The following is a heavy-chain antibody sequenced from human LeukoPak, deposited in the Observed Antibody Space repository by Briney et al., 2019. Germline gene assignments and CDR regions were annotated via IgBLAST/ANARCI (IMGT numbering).Heavy chain of an antibody. CDR3: VGTIASRGSEY. CDR1: GFTFSSYA. D-gene: IGHD6-6*01. J-gene: IGHJ4*02. Sequence: GGSLRLSCAASGFTFSSYAMSWVRQAPGKGLVWVSRITNDGSSTTYADSVKGRFTISRDNAKNMVYLQMNNLRVDDTAMYYCVGTIASRGSEYWGQGALVTVSS. V-gene: IGHV3-74*01. CDR2: ITNDGSST.